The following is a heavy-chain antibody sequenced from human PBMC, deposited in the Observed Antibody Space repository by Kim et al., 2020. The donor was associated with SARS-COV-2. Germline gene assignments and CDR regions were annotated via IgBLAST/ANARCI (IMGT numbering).Heavy chain of an antibody. CDR2: DGSDK. Sequence: DGSDKYYVDSVKGRFTIYVDNAKNSLYLQMNSLRAEDTAVYYCARGGRIYWGQGTLVTVSS. D-gene: IGHD2-15*01. CDR3: ARGGRIY. V-gene: IGHV3-7*01. J-gene: IGHJ4*02.